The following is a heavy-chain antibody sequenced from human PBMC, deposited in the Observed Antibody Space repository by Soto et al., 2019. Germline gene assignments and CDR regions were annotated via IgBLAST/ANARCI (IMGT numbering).Heavy chain of an antibody. Sequence: GASVKVSCKASGYTFTSYGISWVRQAPGQGLEWMGWISAYNGNTNYAQKLQGRVTMTTDTSTSTAYMELRSLRSGDTAVYYCARDLSPSWYSSSSYYFDYWGQGTLVTVSS. CDR3: ARDLSPSWYSSSSYYFDY. V-gene: IGHV1-18*01. CDR1: GYTFTSYG. J-gene: IGHJ4*02. D-gene: IGHD6-6*01. CDR2: ISAYNGNT.